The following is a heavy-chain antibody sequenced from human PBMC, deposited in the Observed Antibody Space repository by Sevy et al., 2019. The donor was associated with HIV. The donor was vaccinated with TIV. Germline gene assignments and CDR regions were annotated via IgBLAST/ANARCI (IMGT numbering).Heavy chain of an antibody. V-gene: IGHV3-23*01. D-gene: IGHD1-1*01. J-gene: IGHJ4*02. CDR1: GFTFSSYA. CDR3: AKVKYNWNDGGYFDY. CDR2: ISGSGGST. Sequence: GGSLRLSCAASGFTFSSYAMSWVRQAPGKGLEWVSAISGSGGSTYYADSVKGRFTISRDNSKNTLYLQMNSLRAEDMAVYYCAKVKYNWNDGGYFDYWGQGTLVTVSS.